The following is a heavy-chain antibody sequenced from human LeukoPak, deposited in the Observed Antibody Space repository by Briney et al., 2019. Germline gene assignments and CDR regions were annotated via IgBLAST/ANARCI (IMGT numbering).Heavy chain of an antibody. CDR3: ARGYYDSSAYYSADY. V-gene: IGHV1-2*02. Sequence: ASVKVSCKASGYTFTGYYIHWVRQAPGQGLAWMGWINPNTGDTSYAQKFQGRVTMTRDTSISTAYMELTRLRSDDTAVYYCARGYYDSSAYYSADYWGQGTLVTVSS. CDR2: INPNTGDT. J-gene: IGHJ4*02. D-gene: IGHD3-22*01. CDR1: GYTFTGYY.